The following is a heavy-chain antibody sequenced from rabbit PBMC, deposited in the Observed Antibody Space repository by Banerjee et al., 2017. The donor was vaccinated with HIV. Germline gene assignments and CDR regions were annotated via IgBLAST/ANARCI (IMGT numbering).Heavy chain of an antibody. D-gene: IGHD8-1*01. CDR2: IYAGGSGST. V-gene: IGHV1S45*01. Sequence: QEQLEESGGDLVKPGGTLTLTCTVSGFSLSNYVVNWVRQAPGKGLEWIGDIYAGGSGSTYYASWAKGRFTISKTSSTAVTLQMTSLTAADTATYFCARDYVGDSYSAFDLWGQGTWSPS. CDR3: ARDYVGDSYSAFDL. J-gene: IGHJ4*01. CDR1: GFSLSNYV.